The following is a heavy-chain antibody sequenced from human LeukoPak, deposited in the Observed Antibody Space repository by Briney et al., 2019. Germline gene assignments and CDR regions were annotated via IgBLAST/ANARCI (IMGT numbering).Heavy chain of an antibody. D-gene: IGHD2-2*01. CDR1: GGTFSSYA. CDR3: ARDPQNTEYQLLETNWFDP. V-gene: IGHV1-69*13. J-gene: IGHJ5*02. CDR2: IIPIFGTA. Sequence: ASVTVSCKASGGTFSSYAISWVRQAPGQGLEWMGGIIPIFGTANYAQKFQGRVTITADESTSTAYMELSSLRPEDTAVYYCARDPQNTEYQLLETNWFDPWGQGTLVTVSS.